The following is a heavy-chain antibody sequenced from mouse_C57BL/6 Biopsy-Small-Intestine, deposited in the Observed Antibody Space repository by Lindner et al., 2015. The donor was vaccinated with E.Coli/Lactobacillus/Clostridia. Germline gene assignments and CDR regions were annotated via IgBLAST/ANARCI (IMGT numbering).Heavy chain of an antibody. Sequence: SVKVSCKASGYSFSNYGINWVRQAPGQGLEWMGWVSTYDDDTIYAQKFQGRVTMTTDTSTGTAYMELRSLRSDDTAVYFCARGRFRVGDSPSHYWVGGQLDSWGQGTLVTVSS. J-gene: IGHJ4*01. CDR3: ARGRFRVGDSPSHYWVGGQLDS. D-gene: IGHD3-3*01. V-gene: IGHV1-74*01. CDR1: GYSFSNYG. CDR2: VSTYDDDT.